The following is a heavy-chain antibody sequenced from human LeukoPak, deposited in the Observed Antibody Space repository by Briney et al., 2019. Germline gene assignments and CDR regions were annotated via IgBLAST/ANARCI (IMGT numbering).Heavy chain of an antibody. CDR2: IRYDGSNK. CDR1: GFTFSSYG. D-gene: IGHD5-18*01. V-gene: IGHV3-30*02. J-gene: IGHJ6*03. CDR3: AKETVMGYSYYYYMDV. Sequence: SGGSLRLSCAASGFTFSSYGMSWVRQAPGKGLEWVAFIRYDGSNKYYGDSVQGRFTISRDNSKNTLYLQMNSLRAEDTAVYYCAKETVMGYSYYYYMDVWGKGTTVTVSS.